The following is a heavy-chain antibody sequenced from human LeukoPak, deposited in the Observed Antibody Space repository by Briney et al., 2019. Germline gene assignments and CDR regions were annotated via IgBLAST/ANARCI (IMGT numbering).Heavy chain of an antibody. CDR2: ISGDGGST. J-gene: IGHJ4*02. CDR1: GFMFHDYA. V-gene: IGHV3-43*02. CDR3: ARESESSGWYDY. Sequence: GGSLRLSCAAPGFMFHDYAIHWVRQSPGKGLEWVSLISGDGGSTFYADSVKGRFTISRDNSKNSLYLQMNSLRSDDTALYYCARESESSGWYDYWGQGTLVTVSS. D-gene: IGHD6-19*01.